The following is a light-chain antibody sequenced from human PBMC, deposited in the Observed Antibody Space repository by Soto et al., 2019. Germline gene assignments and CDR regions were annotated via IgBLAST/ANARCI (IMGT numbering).Light chain of an antibody. CDR1: SSDVGGYNY. V-gene: IGLV2-14*01. J-gene: IGLJ7*01. CDR2: EVS. CDR3: SSYTSSRAYV. Sequence: QSVLTQPASVSGSPGQSITISCTGTSSDVGGYNYVSWYQQQSGKAPKLMIHEVSNRPSGVSSRFSGSKSGNTASLTISGLQAEDDADYYCSSYTSSRAYVFGIGTQLTVL.